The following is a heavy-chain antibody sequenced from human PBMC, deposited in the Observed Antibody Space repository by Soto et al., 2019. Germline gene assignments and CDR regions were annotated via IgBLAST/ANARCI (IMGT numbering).Heavy chain of an antibody. V-gene: IGHV1-69*01. Sequence: QVQLVQSGAEVKKPGSSVKVSCKASGGTFSSYAISWVRQAPGQGLEWMGGIIPIFGTANYAQKFQGRVTITADESTSTASMELSSLRSEETAVYYCARARLATMIVASGDAFDIWGQGTMVTVSS. CDR1: GGTFSSYA. CDR2: IIPIFGTA. CDR3: ARARLATMIVASGDAFDI. J-gene: IGHJ3*02. D-gene: IGHD3-22*01.